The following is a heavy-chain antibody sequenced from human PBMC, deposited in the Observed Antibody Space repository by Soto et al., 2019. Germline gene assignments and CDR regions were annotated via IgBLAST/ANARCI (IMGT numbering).Heavy chain of an antibody. D-gene: IGHD3-10*01. Sequence: QITLKESGPTLVKPTQTLTLTCTFSGFSLSTSGVGVGWIRQPPGKALEWLALIYWDDDKRYSPSLKSRLTSTKDTPKNQVVLTMTNIDPVDTATYYCAPSFGFGWFDPWGQGSLVTVSS. J-gene: IGHJ5*02. CDR1: GFSLSTSGVG. CDR2: IYWDDDK. V-gene: IGHV2-5*02. CDR3: APSFGFGWFDP.